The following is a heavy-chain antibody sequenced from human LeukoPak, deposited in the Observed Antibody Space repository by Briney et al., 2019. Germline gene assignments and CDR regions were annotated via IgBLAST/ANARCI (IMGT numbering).Heavy chain of an antibody. CDR1: GYTFTSYG. Sequence: ASVKVSCKASGYTFTSYGITWVRQAPGQGLEWMGWISAYNGNTNYAQKLQGRVTMTTDTSTSTAYMELRSLRSDDTAVYYCARDFQLGSSGYSYYSDYWGQGTLVTVSS. CDR3: ARDFQLGSSGYSYYSDY. CDR2: ISAYNGNT. D-gene: IGHD3-22*01. V-gene: IGHV1-18*01. J-gene: IGHJ4*02.